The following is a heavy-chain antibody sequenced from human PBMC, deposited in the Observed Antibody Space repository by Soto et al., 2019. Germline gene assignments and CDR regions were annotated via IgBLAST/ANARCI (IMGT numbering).Heavy chain of an antibody. D-gene: IGHD6-13*01. CDR2: IYYSGST. J-gene: IGHJ4*02. V-gene: IGHV4-31*03. CDR3: ARGGIAAAAPPDY. CDR1: GGSISSGGYY. Sequence: QVQLQESGPGLVKPSQTLSLTCTVSGGSISSGGYYWSWIRQHPGKGLEWIGYIYYSGSTYYNPPLKSRVTISVDTSKNQSSLKLSSVTAADTAVYYCARGGIAAAAPPDYWGQGTLVTVSS.